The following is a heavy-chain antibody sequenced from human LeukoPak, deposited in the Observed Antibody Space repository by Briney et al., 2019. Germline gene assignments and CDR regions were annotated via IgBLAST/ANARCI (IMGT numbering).Heavy chain of an antibody. CDR1: GFTFTGYY. Sequence: GASVKVSCKASGFTFTGYYMHWVRQAPGQGLEWMGRINPNSGGTNYVQKFQGRVTMTRDTSISTAYMELSRLRSDDTAVYYCAREKGYYDSSGLMYYSDYWGQGTLVTVSS. CDR3: AREKGYYDSSGLMYYSDY. CDR2: INPNSGGT. V-gene: IGHV1-2*06. D-gene: IGHD3-22*01. J-gene: IGHJ4*02.